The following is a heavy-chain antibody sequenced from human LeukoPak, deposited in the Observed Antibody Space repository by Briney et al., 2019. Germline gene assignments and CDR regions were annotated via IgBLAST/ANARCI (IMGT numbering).Heavy chain of an antibody. V-gene: IGHV3-64D*09. CDR1: GFIFSDYT. D-gene: IGHD1-26*01. J-gene: IGHJ4*02. CDR3: VKDQWVDY. CDR2: VGRNGGAT. Sequence: GGSLRLSCSASGFIFSDYTMHWVRQAPGKGLEYVSSVGRNGGATYYADPVKGRFTISRDNFKNTVYLQMSSLRDEDTAVYYCVKDQWVDYWGQGTLVTVSS.